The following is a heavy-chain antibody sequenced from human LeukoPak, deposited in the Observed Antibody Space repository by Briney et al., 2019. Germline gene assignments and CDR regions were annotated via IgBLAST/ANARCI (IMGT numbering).Heavy chain of an antibody. CDR3: AKSYYDFWSGYSDNWFDP. CDR2: ISGSGGST. V-gene: IGHV3-23*01. D-gene: IGHD3-3*01. Sequence: PGGSLRLSCAASGFTFSSYAMSWVRQAPGKGLEWVSAISGSGGSTYYADSVKGRFTISRDNSKNTLYLQMNSLRAEDTVVYYCAKSYYDFWSGYSDNWFDPWGQGTLVTVSS. CDR1: GFTFSSYA. J-gene: IGHJ5*02.